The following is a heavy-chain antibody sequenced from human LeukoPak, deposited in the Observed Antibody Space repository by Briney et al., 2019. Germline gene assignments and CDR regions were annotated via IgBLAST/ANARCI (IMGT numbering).Heavy chain of an antibody. J-gene: IGHJ6*03. V-gene: IGHV1-2*02. CDR2: INPNSGGT. CDR1: GYTFTGYY. CDR3: ARGMVTFDYHYYMDV. Sequence: ASVKVSCKASGYTFTGYYMHWVRQAPGQGLEWMGWINPNSGGTNYAQKFQGRVTMTRDTSISTAYMELSRLRSDDTAVYYRARGMVTFDYHYYMDVWGKGTTVTVSS. D-gene: IGHD5-18*01.